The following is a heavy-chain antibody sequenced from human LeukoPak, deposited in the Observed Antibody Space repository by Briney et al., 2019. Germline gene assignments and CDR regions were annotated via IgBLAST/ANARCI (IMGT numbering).Heavy chain of an antibody. J-gene: IGHJ4*02. D-gene: IGHD6-19*01. CDR3: ARGHYSSGWYYFDY. CDR1: GGSISSYY. V-gene: IGHV4-59*12. Sequence: NTSETLSLTCTVSGGSISSYYWSWIRQPPGKGLEWIGYIYYSGSTNYNPSLKSRVTISVDTSKNQFSLKLSSVTAADTAVYYCARGHYSSGWYYFDYWGQGTLVTVSS. CDR2: IYYSGST.